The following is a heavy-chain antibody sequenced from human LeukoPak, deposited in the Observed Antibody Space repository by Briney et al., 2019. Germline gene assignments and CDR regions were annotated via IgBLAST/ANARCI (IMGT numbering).Heavy chain of an antibody. D-gene: IGHD3-10*01. CDR1: GFTFSSYE. V-gene: IGHV3-48*03. J-gene: IGHJ2*01. CDR3: ARNRGVSVAGTTYWYFDL. CDR2: IGTGGDSI. Sequence: PGGSLRLSCEGSGFTFSSYEMNWVRQAPGKGLEWVAYIGTGGDSIYYADSVRGRFTISRDNAKNSLSLQLNSLTVDDTAVYYCARNRGVSVAGTTYWYFDLWGRGTLVTVSS.